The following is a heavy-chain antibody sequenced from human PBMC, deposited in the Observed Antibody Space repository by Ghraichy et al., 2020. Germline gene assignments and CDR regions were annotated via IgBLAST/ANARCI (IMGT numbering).Heavy chain of an antibody. CDR3: ARGGASSRNGYYYYYYMDV. CDR1: TYTLTAYY. CDR2: INPSSGGT. D-gene: IGHD2-8*01. J-gene: IGHJ6*03. Sequence: ASVKVSCKASTYTLTAYYLHWVRQVPGQGLELMGWINPSSGGTHYAQKFQGRVTMTRDTSVSTAYMDLSRLTSDDTAVYYCARGGASSRNGYYYYYYMDVWGEGTTVTVSS. V-gene: IGHV1-2*02.